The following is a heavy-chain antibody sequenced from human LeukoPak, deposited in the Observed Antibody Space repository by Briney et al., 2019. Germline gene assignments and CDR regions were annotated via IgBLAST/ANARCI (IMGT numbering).Heavy chain of an antibody. CDR3: AKDGRLYFVDYLDY. V-gene: IGHV3-30*18. Sequence: GRSLRLSCTASGFTFSDYDMHWVRQAPGKGLEWVAVILYDGFNKYYADSVKGRFTISRDSSTNTLSLQMNSLRPEDTAVYYCAKDGRLYFVDYLDYRGQGSLVTVSS. D-gene: IGHD2/OR15-2a*01. J-gene: IGHJ4*02. CDR1: GFTFSDYD. CDR2: ILYDGFNK.